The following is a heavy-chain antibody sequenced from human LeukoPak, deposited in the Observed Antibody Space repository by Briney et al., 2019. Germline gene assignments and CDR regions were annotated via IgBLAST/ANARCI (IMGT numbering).Heavy chain of an antibody. CDR2: IYPGDSDT. D-gene: IGHD6-13*01. V-gene: IGHV5-51*01. Sequence: GESLKISCKGSGYSFTSYWIGWVRQMPGKGLEWVGIIYPGDSDTRYSPAFQGQVTISADKSISTAYLQWSSLKASDTAMYYCARSSAAAGTGYFDYWGQGTLVTVSS. J-gene: IGHJ4*02. CDR3: ARSSAAAGTGYFDY. CDR1: GYSFTSYW.